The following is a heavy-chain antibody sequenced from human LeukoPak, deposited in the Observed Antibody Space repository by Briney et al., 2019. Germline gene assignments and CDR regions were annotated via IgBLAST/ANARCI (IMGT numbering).Heavy chain of an antibody. D-gene: IGHD4-17*01. J-gene: IGHJ3*02. CDR2: IYSGGST. CDR1: GFTVSSNY. CDR3: ARFHDYGDYKGAFDI. Sequence: GGSLRLSCAASGFTVSSNYMSWVRQAPGKGLEWVSVIYSGGSTYYADSVKGRFTISRDNSKNTLYLQMNSLRAEDTAVYYCARFHDYGDYKGAFDIWGQGKMVTVSS. V-gene: IGHV3-66*01.